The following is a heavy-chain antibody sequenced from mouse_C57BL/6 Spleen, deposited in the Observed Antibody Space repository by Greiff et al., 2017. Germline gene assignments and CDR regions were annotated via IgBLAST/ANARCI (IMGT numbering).Heavy chain of an antibody. Sequence: EVQVVESGPGLVTPSQSLTPPCSVSGYSITSGYYWYWIRQFPGNILELMGYISYDGSNNYNPSLKNRISITRDTSKNQFYLKLNSLTTEDSATYYCARGDGYFDYWGQGTSLTVSS. D-gene: IGHD2-3*01. J-gene: IGHJ2*02. CDR3: ARGDGYFDY. V-gene: IGHV3-6*01. CDR1: GYSITSGYY. CDR2: ISYDGSN.